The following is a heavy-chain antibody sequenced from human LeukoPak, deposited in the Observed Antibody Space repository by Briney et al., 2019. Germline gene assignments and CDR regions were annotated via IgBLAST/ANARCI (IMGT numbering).Heavy chain of an antibody. Sequence: SETLSLTCAVYGGSFSGYYWSWIRQPPGKGLEWIGEINHSGSTNYNPSLKSRVTISVDTSKNQFSLKLSSVTAADTAVYYCARGAGYDYVWGSYRYTRGLDYWGQGTLVTASS. CDR1: GGSFSGYY. J-gene: IGHJ4*02. V-gene: IGHV4-34*01. CDR2: INHSGST. CDR3: ARGAGYDYVWGSYRYTRGLDY. D-gene: IGHD3-16*02.